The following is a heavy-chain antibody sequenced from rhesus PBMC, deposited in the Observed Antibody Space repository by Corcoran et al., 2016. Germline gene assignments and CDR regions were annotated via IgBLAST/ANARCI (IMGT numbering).Heavy chain of an antibody. Sequence: EVQLVESGGGLVQPGGSLRLSCAGSGFTFRNYWMSWVRQGAGKGLDWGAFIKNKAEGGATAYAESVKGRFTISRDDSKNTLYLQMSSLNTEDTAVYYCTRDLRGGGYWGQGVLVTVSS. CDR2: IKNKAEGGAT. V-gene: IGHV3-16*02. J-gene: IGHJ4*01. CDR1: GFTFRNYW. D-gene: IGHD6-37*01. CDR3: TRDLRGGGY.